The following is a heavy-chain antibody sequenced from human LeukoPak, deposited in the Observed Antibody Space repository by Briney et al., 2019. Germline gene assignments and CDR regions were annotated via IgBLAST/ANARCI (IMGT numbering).Heavy chain of an antibody. CDR3: ARDGDPNSYSSSSGSDY. Sequence: GGSLTLSWLASGFTFDYYGMSWVRHAAGNGMEWVSCINWNGGSADYADSVKGRFTISRNNAKNSLYLQMNSLRAEDTALYYCARDGDPNSYSSSSGSDYWGQGTLVTVSS. V-gene: IGHV3-20*04. CDR1: GFTFDYYG. D-gene: IGHD6-6*01. J-gene: IGHJ4*02. CDR2: INWNGGSA.